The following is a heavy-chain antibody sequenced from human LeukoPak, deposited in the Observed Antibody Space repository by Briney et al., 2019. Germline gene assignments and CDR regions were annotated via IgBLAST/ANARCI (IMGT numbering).Heavy chain of an antibody. Sequence: GASVKVSCKASGYTFTSYYMHWVRQAPGQGLEWMGIINPSGGSTSYAQKFQGRVTMTRDTSTSTVYMELSSLRSEDTAVYYCARDSGSSGYYLGSFTDYWGQGTLVTVSS. J-gene: IGHJ4*02. D-gene: IGHD3-22*01. CDR3: ARDSGSSGYYLGSFTDY. CDR2: INPSGGST. V-gene: IGHV1-46*01. CDR1: GYTFTSYY.